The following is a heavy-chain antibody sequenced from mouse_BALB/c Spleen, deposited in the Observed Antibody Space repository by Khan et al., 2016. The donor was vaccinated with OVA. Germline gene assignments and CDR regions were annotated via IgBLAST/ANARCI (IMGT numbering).Heavy chain of an antibody. V-gene: IGHV1S81*02. D-gene: IGHD2-2*01. CDR3: TRSGYGSFAY. J-gene: IGHJ3*01. CDR1: GYTFTSYY. CDR2: INPSSGGT. Sequence: QVQLKESGAELVKPGASVRLSCKASGYTFTSYYLYWVKQRPGQGLEWIGDINPSSGGTNFNEKFKSKATLTVDKSSSTAYIQLNSLTSEDSAVYYCTRSGYGSFAYWVQGTLVTVSA.